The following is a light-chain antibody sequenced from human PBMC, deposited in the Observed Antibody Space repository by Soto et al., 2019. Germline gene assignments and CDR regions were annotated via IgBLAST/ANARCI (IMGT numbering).Light chain of an antibody. CDR3: LQDIKYPWT. V-gene: IGKV1-6*01. CDR1: QGIRND. Sequence: IQMTQSPXSLSASVGDRVTITCRASQGIRNDLGWFQQKPGKAPKVLIYGASNLQSGVPPRFSGSGSGTDFTLAISSRQPADSATYYCLQDIKYPWTFGQGTKVDIK. CDR2: GAS. J-gene: IGKJ1*01.